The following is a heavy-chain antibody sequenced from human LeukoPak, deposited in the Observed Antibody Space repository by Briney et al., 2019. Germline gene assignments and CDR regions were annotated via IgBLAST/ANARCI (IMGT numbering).Heavy chain of an antibody. CDR3: ARVSSSWPHYYFDY. J-gene: IGHJ4*02. CDR1: GGSVSSSSYY. D-gene: IGHD6-13*01. Sequence: SETLSLTCTVSGGSVSSSSYYWAWLRQPPGKGLEWIGDIYFSGNTYYNPSLQSRVTMSVDTSKNQFSLKLNSVTAADTAVYYCARVSSSWPHYYFDYWGQGTRVTASS. CDR2: IYFSGNT. V-gene: IGHV4-39*07.